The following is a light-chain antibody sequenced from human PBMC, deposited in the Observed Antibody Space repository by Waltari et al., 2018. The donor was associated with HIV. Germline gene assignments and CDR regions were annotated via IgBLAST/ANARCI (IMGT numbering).Light chain of an antibody. CDR2: SNN. V-gene: IGLV1-44*01. CDR1: SSNIGSNT. CDR3: AAWDGSLNGRV. J-gene: IGLJ3*02. Sequence: QSVLTQPPSASGTPGQRVTISCSGSSSNIGSNTVHWYQQLPGTAPKLLLYSNNHRPSGVPDRLSGSKSGTSASLAISGLQSEDEADYYCAAWDGSLNGRVFGGGTKLTVL.